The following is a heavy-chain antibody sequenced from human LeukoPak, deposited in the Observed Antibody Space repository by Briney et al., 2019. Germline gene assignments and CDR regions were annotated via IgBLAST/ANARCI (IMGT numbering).Heavy chain of an antibody. D-gene: IGHD6-6*01. CDR1: GYTFSTYG. CDR3: ARLPLRSIAVGYYGMDV. Sequence: ASVKVSCKASGYTFSTYGISWLRQAPGQGLEWMGWIAPHSNNTNYVQKFQGRVAMTTDTSTSTAYMELRSLRSEDTAVYYCARLPLRSIAVGYYGMDVWGQGTTVTVSS. J-gene: IGHJ6*02. CDR2: IAPHSNNT. V-gene: IGHV1-18*01.